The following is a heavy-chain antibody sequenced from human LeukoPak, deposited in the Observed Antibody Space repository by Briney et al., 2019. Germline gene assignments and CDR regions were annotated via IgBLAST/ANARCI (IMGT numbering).Heavy chain of an antibody. D-gene: IGHD2-15*01. CDR3: ARGYCSGGSCYLLYYHGLDV. CDR2: INPNSGGT. Sequence: ASVKVSCKASGYTFTGYYMHWVRQAPGQGLEWMGWINPNSGGTNYAQKFQGRVTMTRDTSISTAYMELSRLRSDDTAVYYCARGYCSGGSCYLLYYHGLDVWGQGTTVTVSS. CDR1: GYTFTGYY. V-gene: IGHV1-2*02. J-gene: IGHJ6*02.